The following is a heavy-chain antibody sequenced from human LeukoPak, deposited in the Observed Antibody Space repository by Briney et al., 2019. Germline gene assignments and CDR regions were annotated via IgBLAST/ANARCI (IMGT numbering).Heavy chain of an antibody. V-gene: IGHV4-4*07. CDR1: GGSISSYY. Sequence: SETLSLTCTVSGGSISSYYWTWIRQPAGKGLEWIGHIYTSGSTNYNPSLGSRVTISLDASKNQFSLRLTSVTAADTAVYYCARDRYLDVWGKGTTVTVSS. CDR2: IYTSGST. CDR3: ARDRYLDV. J-gene: IGHJ6*03.